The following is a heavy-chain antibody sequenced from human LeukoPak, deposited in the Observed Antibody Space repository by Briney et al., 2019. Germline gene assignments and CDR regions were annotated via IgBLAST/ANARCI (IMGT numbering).Heavy chain of an antibody. CDR2: IYAGESDT. J-gene: IGHJ4*02. V-gene: IGHV5-51*01. Sequence: GRPVXXXXXGGVGIIYAGESDTRYSPSFQGQVTISADKSISTAYLQWSSLKASDTAMYYCARQSAYSGYGDYWGQGTLVTVSS. CDR3: ARQSAYSGYGDY. D-gene: IGHD5-12*01.